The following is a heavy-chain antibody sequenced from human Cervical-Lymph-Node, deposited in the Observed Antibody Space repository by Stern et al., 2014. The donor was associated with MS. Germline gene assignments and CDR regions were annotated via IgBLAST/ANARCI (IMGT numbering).Heavy chain of an antibody. CDR3: SRGREFNY. V-gene: IGHV4-31*11. D-gene: IGHD3-10*01. CDR1: DGSISRGAYY. J-gene: IGHJ4*02. CDR2: IYDRGST. Sequence: VQLVESGPGLVKPSQTLSLTCAVSDGSISRGAYYWHWIRQPPGKGLEWIGYIYDRGSTYYNPSLKSRASISEDASTNQFSLHLSSVTAADTAVYYCSRGREFNYWGQGILVTVSS.